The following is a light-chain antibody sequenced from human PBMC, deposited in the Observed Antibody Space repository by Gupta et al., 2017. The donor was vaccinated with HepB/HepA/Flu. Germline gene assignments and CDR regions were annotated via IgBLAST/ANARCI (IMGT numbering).Light chain of an antibody. Sequence: SYELTQPPSVSVSPGQTARLTCSGDALVKQYTYWYQQKPGQAPVLVIFKDSERPSGIPERFSGTSSMTIATLTISGVQAEDEADYYCQSADSGASVVVFGGGTKLTVL. V-gene: IGLV3-25*03. CDR3: QSADSGASVVV. J-gene: IGLJ2*01. CDR2: KDS. CDR1: ALVKQY.